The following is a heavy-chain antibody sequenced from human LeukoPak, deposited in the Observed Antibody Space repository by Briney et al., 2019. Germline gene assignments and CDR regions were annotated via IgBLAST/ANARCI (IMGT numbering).Heavy chain of an antibody. J-gene: IGHJ4*02. D-gene: IGHD3-3*01. V-gene: IGHV1-8*03. CDR3: ARGIRDLRFLEWSTRYYFDY. CDR2: MNPNSGNT. Sequence: ASVKVSCKASGYTFTSYDINWVRQATGQGLEWMGWMNPNSGNTGYAQKFQGRVTITRNTSISTAYMELSSLRSEDTAVYYCARGIRDLRFLEWSTRYYFDYWGQGTLVTVSS. CDR1: GYTFTSYD.